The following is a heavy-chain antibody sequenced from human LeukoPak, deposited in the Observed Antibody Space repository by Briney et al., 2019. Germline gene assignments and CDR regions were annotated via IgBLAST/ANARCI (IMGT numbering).Heavy chain of an antibody. CDR2: IHYRGGT. CDR1: GGSINGNY. Sequence: SETLSLTCTVSGGSINGNYWSWTRQPPGKGLEWIGWIHYRGGTNYDPSLKSRVTMSVDTSRNQFSLKLISVTAADTAMYYCARQAFCNSTRCHGFDFWGQGSMITVSS. J-gene: IGHJ4*02. V-gene: IGHV4-59*01. CDR3: ARQAFCNSTRCHGFDF. D-gene: IGHD2-2*01.